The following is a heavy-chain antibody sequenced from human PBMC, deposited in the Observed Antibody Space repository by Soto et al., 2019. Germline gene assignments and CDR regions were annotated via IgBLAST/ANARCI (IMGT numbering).Heavy chain of an antibody. CDR2: INPSSGGT. CDR3: ARGGEVPAASWFDP. V-gene: IGHV1-2*02. J-gene: IGHJ5*02. Sequence: ASVKVSCKASGYTFTGYYMHWVRQAPGQGLEWMGWINPSSGGTNYAQKFQGRVTMTRDTSISTAYMELSRLRSDDTAVYYCARGGEVPAASWFDPWGQGTLVTVSS. CDR1: GYTFTGYY. D-gene: IGHD2-2*01.